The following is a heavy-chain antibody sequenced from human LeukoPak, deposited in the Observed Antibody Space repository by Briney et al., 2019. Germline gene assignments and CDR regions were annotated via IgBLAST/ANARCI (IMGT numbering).Heavy chain of an antibody. Sequence: GGSLRLSCAASGFTLSSYAMSWVRQAPGKGLEWVSAISDSGNTYHADSVKGRFTISRDSSKNTLFLQMNRLRPEDAAVYYCAKDDNYIRFLSWGQGTLVTVSS. V-gene: IGHV3-23*01. CDR1: GFTLSSYA. CDR3: AKDDNYIRFLS. J-gene: IGHJ5*02. D-gene: IGHD3-16*01. CDR2: ISDSGNT.